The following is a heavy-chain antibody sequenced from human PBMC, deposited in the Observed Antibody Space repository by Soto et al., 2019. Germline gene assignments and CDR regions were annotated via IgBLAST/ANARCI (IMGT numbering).Heavy chain of an antibody. Sequence: SVKVSCKASGGTFSSYTISWVRQAPGQGLEWMGRIIPILGIANYAQKFQGRVTITADNSKNTLYLQMNSLRAEDTAVYYCAKGFGNYWAFDYWGQGTLVTVSS. CDR1: GGTFSSYT. CDR2: IIPILGIA. V-gene: IGHV1-69*02. D-gene: IGHD1-26*01. CDR3: AKGFGNYWAFDY. J-gene: IGHJ4*02.